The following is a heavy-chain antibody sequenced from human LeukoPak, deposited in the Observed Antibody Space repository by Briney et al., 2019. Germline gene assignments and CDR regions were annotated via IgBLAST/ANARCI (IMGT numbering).Heavy chain of an antibody. CDR2: INPNSGGT. Sequence: GASVKVSCKASGYTFTGYSMHWVRQAPGQGLEWMGWINPNSGGTNYAQKFQGRVTMTRDTSISTAYMELSRLRSDDTAVYYCAREHYDFWSGFYTKLQSFDSWGQGTLVTVSS. CDR1: GYTFTGYS. D-gene: IGHD3-3*01. J-gene: IGHJ4*02. CDR3: AREHYDFWSGFYTKLQSFDS. V-gene: IGHV1-2*02.